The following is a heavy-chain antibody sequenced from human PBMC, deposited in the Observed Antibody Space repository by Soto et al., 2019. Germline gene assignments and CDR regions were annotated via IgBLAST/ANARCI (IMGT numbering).Heavy chain of an antibody. Sequence: GGSLRLSCAASGFTFSRYIMNWVRQAPGKGLEWVSSISSSSSYIYYADSVKGRFTISRDNAKNSLYLQMNSLRAEDTAVYYCARVNDDSSSWYGYYFDYWGQGT. CDR1: GFTFSRYI. CDR2: ISSSSSYI. V-gene: IGHV3-21*01. D-gene: IGHD6-13*01. J-gene: IGHJ4*02. CDR3: ARVNDDSSSWYGYYFDY.